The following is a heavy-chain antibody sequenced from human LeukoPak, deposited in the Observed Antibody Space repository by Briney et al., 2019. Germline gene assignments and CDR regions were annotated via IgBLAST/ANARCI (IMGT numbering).Heavy chain of an antibody. J-gene: IGHJ4*02. D-gene: IGHD4-17*01. CDR2: IYYSGTT. CDR1: GGSITPYY. Sequence: PSETLSLTCTVSGGSITPYYWSWLRQPPGKELEWIAYIYYSGTTNYNPSLKSRVTISVDTSKNQFSLNLGSVTAADTAIYYCARGPYGDYAFDYWGQGALVTVSS. V-gene: IGHV4-59*01. CDR3: ARGPYGDYAFDY.